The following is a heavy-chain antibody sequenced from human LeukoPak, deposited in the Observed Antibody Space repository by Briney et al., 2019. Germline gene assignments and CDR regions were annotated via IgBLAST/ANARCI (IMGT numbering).Heavy chain of an antibody. CDR3: ASESDSFDY. V-gene: IGHV3-30*04. CDR1: GFSLSNNA. D-gene: IGHD2-21*02. J-gene: IGHJ4*02. Sequence: GGSLRLSCAASGFSLSNNAMSWVRQAPGKGLEWVAVISYDGSNKYYADSVKGRFTISRDNSKNTLYLQMNSLRAEDTAVYYCASESDSFDYWGQGTLVTVSS. CDR2: ISYDGSNK.